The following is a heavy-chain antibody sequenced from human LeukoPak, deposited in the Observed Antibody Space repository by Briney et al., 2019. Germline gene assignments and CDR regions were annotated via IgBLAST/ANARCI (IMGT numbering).Heavy chain of an antibody. V-gene: IGHV3-23*01. CDR1: GFTFSSYA. J-gene: IGHJ2*01. CDR2: ISGSGGST. CDR3: ARDVFSYWYFDL. Sequence: GGSLRLSCAASGFTFSSYAMSWVRQAPGKGLEWVSAISGSGGSTYSADSVKGRFTISRDNSKNSLYLQMNSLRAEDTAVYYCARDVFSYWYFDLWGRGTLVTVSS. D-gene: IGHD5/OR15-5a*01.